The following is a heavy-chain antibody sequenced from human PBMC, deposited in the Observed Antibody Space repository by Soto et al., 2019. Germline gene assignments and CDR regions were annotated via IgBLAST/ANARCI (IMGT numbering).Heavy chain of an antibody. CDR1: GGSISSYY. Sequence: QVQLQESGPGLVKPSETLSLTCTVSGGSISSYYWCWIRQPPGKGLEWIGYIYYSGSTNYNPSLKCRVTIPVATSKSQSSLKLSSVTAADTAVYYCARRYGYSFDSWGQGTLVTVSS. V-gene: IGHV4-59*08. J-gene: IGHJ4*02. D-gene: IGHD1-1*01. CDR2: IYYSGST. CDR3: ARRYGYSFDS.